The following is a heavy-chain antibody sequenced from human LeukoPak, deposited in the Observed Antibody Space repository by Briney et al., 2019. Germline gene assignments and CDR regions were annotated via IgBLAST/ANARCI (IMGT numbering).Heavy chain of an antibody. CDR2: ITGRSDKT. J-gene: IGHJ4*02. CDR1: GFNFNKYD. V-gene: IGHV3-23*01. CDR3: AKGGWLDD. Sequence: WGSLSLSCAASGFNFNKYDMTWARQPAGKGLEWVSPITGRSDKTYYTDSEKGRFVTTRDNYKDTLYLQMNSLRGEDRALYYCAKGGWLDDLGQGALVSVSS. D-gene: IGHD6-19*01.